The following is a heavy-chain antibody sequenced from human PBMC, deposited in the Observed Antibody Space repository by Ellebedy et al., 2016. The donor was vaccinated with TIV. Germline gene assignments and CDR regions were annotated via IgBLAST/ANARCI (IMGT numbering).Heavy chain of an antibody. CDR1: GFTFSNYA. CDR3: VKEQCSGGSCYSPRFDP. V-gene: IGHV3-64D*09. J-gene: IGHJ5*02. Sequence: GGSLRLSCSASGFTFSNYAMHWVRQAPGKGLEYVSAISSNGGSTYYADSVKGRFTVSRDNSKNTLYLQMRTLRAEDTAVYYCVKEQCSGGSCYSPRFDPWGQGTLVTVSS. CDR2: ISSNGGST. D-gene: IGHD2-15*01.